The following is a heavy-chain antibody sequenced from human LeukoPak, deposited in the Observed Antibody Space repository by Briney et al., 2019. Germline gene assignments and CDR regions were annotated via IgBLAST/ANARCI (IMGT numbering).Heavy chain of an antibody. CDR2: IYYSGST. V-gene: IGHV4-31*03. D-gene: IGHD2-2*01. J-gene: IGHJ5*02. Sequence: SQTLSLTCTVSGGSISSGGYYWSWIRQHPGKGLEWIGYIYYSGSTYYNPSLKSRVTISVDTSKNQFSLKLSSVTAADTAVYYCARELPAAMPGWFDPWGQGTLVTVS. CDR1: GGSISSGGYY. CDR3: ARELPAAMPGWFDP.